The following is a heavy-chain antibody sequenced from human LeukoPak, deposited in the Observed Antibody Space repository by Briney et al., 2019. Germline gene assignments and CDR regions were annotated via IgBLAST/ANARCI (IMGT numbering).Heavy chain of an antibody. Sequence: GRSLRLSCAASGFTFINYGMHWVRRAPGKGLEWLAVVSNDGRVQYYADSVKGRFTISRDNSKNTLSLQMNSLRAEDTAVYYCTKEGGPMAVTTERYSFDQWGQGTLVTVSS. CDR2: VSNDGRVQ. CDR1: GFTFINYG. V-gene: IGHV3-30*18. J-gene: IGHJ4*02. D-gene: IGHD4-17*01. CDR3: TKEGGPMAVTTERYSFDQ.